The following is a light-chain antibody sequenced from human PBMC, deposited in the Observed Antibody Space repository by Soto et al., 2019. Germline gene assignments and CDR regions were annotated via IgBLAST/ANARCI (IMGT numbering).Light chain of an antibody. CDR2: EVT. V-gene: IGLV2-8*01. CDR3: SSFGGSNNYV. J-gene: IGLJ1*01. Sequence: QSVWTQPPSASGSPGHSFTISCTGTSSDVGGYNYVSWYQQHPGQAPKIMIYEVTKRPSGVPDRFSGSKSGNTASLTVSGLQAEDEADYYCSSFGGSNNYVFGTGTKVTVL. CDR1: SSDVGGYNY.